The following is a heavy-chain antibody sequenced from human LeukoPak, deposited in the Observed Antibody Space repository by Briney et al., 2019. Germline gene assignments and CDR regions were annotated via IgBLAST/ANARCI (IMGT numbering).Heavy chain of an antibody. CDR2: IIPIFGTT. J-gene: IGHJ6*03. CDR3: ARVVGLTGYSSSWYSGYYYYMDV. V-gene: IGHV1-69*06. CDR1: GGTFSSYA. Sequence: SVKVSCKASGGTFSSYAISWVRQAPGQGLEWMGGIIPIFGTTNYAQKFQDRVTITADKSTSTAYMELSSLRSEDTAVYYCARVVGLTGYSSSWYSGYYYYMDVWGKGATVTVSS. D-gene: IGHD6-13*01.